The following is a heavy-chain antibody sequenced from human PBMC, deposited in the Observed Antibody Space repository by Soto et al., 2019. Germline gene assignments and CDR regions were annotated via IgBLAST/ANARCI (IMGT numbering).Heavy chain of an antibody. CDR3: AREVRFLEWLPYYYYGMDV. CDR2: IWYDGSNK. Sequence: GGSLRLSCAASGFTFSSYAMSWVRQAPGKGLEWVAVIWYDGSNKYYADSVKGRFTISRDNSKNTLYLQMNSLRAEDTAVYYCAREVRFLEWLPYYYYGMDVWGQGTTVTVSS. V-gene: IGHV3-33*08. CDR1: GFTFSSYA. D-gene: IGHD3-3*01. J-gene: IGHJ6*02.